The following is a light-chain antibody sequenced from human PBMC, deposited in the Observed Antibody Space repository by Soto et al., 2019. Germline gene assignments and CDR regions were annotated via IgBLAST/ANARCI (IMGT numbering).Light chain of an antibody. V-gene: IGKV3-20*01. CDR1: QSVSGN. J-gene: IGKJ1*01. CDR3: QQYGSSRT. Sequence: EIVMTQSPATLSVSPGERATLSCRASQSVSGNLAWYQQKPGQAPRLLIYGASNRATGIPDRFSGSGSGTDFTLTISRLEPEDFAVYYCQQYGSSRTFGQGTKVDIK. CDR2: GAS.